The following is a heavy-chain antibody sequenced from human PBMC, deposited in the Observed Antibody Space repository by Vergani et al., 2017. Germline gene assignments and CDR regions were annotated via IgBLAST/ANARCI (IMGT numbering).Heavy chain of an antibody. Sequence: EVQLVESGGGLVQPGGSLRLSCAASGFTFSSYWMSWVRQAPGKGLEWVANIKQDGSEKYYVDSVKGRFTISRDNAKNSLYLQMNSLRADDTAVYYCARDGGGYSYGYGPFDYWGQGALVTVSS. CDR3: ARDGGGYSYGYGPFDY. CDR1: GFTFSSYW. J-gene: IGHJ4*02. D-gene: IGHD5-18*01. CDR2: IKQDGSEK. V-gene: IGHV3-7*01.